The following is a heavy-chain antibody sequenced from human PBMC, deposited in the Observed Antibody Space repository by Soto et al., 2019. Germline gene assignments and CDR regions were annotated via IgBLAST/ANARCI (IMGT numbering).Heavy chain of an antibody. CDR1: GFTVSSNY. V-gene: IGHV3-53*01. J-gene: IGHJ6*02. D-gene: IGHD3-22*01. CDR2: IYSGSST. CDR3: VRDSGDDSSGYYYGMDV. Sequence: GGSLRLSCAASGFTVSSNYMSWVRQAPGKGLEWVSVIYSGSSTYYADSVKGRFTISRDNSKNTLYLQMNSLRAEDTAVYYCVRDSGDDSSGYYYGMDVWGQGTTVTVSS.